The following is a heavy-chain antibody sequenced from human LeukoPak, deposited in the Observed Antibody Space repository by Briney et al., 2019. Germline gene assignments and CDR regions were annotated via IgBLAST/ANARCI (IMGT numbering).Heavy chain of an antibody. J-gene: IGHJ4*02. V-gene: IGHV3-66*01. Sequence: HPGGSLRLSCAASGFTFSSYAMSWVRQAPGKGLEWVSVIYSGGSTYYADSVKGRFTISRDNSKNTLYLQMNSLRAEDTAVYYCARAGLRLLYFDYWGQGTLVTVSS. CDR1: GFTFSSYA. D-gene: IGHD5-12*01. CDR3: ARAGLRLLYFDY. CDR2: IYSGGST.